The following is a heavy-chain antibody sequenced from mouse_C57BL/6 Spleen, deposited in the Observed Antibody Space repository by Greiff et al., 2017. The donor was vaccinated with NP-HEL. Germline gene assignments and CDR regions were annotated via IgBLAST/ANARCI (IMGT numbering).Heavy chain of an antibody. CDR3: AREGYDYDEGAWFAY. CDR2: IYPRDGST. CDR1: GYTFTSYD. V-gene: IGHV1-85*01. Sequence: VKLMESGPELVKPGASVKLSCKASGYTFTSYDINWVKQRPGQGLEWIGWIYPRDGSTKYNEKFKGKATLTVDTSSSTAYMELHSLTSEDSAVYFCAREGYDYDEGAWFAYWGQGTLVTVSA. D-gene: IGHD2-4*01. J-gene: IGHJ3*01.